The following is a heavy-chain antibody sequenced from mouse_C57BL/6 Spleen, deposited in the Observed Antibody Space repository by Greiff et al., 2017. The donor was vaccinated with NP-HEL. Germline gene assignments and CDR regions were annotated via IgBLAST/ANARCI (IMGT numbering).Heavy chain of an antibody. Sequence: VQLQQSGAELVRPGASVTLSCKASGYTFTDYEMHWVKQTPVHGLEWIGAIDPETGGTAYNQKFKGKAILTADKSSSTAYMDRRSLTSEDSAVYYCTRVQYWGKGTTLTVSS. J-gene: IGHJ2*01. CDR3: TRVQY. CDR1: GYTFTDYE. CDR2: IDPETGGT. V-gene: IGHV1-15*01.